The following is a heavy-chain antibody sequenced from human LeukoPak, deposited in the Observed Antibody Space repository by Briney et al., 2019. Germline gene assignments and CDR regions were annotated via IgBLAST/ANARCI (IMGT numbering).Heavy chain of an antibody. CDR2: ISSSSSYI. D-gene: IGHD1-26*01. J-gene: IGHJ5*02. CDR3: ARDGAVGNWFDP. Sequence: GGSLTLSCAASGFTFSSYSMNWVRQAPGKGLEWVSSISSSSSYIYYADSVKGRFTISRDNAKNSLYLQMNSLRAEDTAVYYCARDGAVGNWFDPWGQGTLVTVSS. CDR1: GFTFSSYS. V-gene: IGHV3-21*01.